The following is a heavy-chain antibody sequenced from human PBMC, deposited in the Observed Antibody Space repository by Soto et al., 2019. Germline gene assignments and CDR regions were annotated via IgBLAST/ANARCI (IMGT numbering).Heavy chain of an antibody. Sequence: QVQLVESGGGVVQPGRSLRLSCAASGFTFSSYAMHWVRQAPGKGLEWVAVISYDGSNKYYADSVKGRFTISRDNSKNTLYMQMNRLRAEETAVYYCARALGGWGVGVPGDYWGQGTLVTVCS. D-gene: IGHD3-16*01. CDR2: ISYDGSNK. V-gene: IGHV3-30-3*01. CDR1: GFTFSSYA. J-gene: IGHJ4*02. CDR3: ARALGGWGVGVPGDY.